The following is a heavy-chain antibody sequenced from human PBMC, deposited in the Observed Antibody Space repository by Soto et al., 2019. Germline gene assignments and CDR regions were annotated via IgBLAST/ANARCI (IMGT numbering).Heavy chain of an antibody. V-gene: IGHV3-33*01. CDR3: GGYSSSPH. Sequence: GGALSLSCAASGFTFSSYGMHWGRQAPCKGLEWVAVIWYDGSNKYYADSVKGRFTISRDNSKNTLYLQMNSLRAEDTAVYYCGGYSSSPHWGQGTLVTVSS. J-gene: IGHJ4*02. D-gene: IGHD6-13*01. CDR2: IWYDGSNK. CDR1: GFTFSSYG.